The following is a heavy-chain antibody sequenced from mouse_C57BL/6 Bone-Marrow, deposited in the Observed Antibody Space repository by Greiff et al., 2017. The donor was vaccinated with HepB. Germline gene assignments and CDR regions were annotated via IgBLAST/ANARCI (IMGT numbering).Heavy chain of an antibody. CDR2: IDPENGDT. Sequence: VQLKESGAELVRPGASVKLSCTASGFNIKDDYMHWVKQRPEQGLEWIGWIDPENGDTEYASKFQGKATITADTSSNTAYLQLSSLTSEDTAVYYCTATGTVDYWGKGTTLTVSS. D-gene: IGHD4-1*02. CDR1: GFNIKDDY. J-gene: IGHJ2*01. V-gene: IGHV14-4*01. CDR3: TATGTVDY.